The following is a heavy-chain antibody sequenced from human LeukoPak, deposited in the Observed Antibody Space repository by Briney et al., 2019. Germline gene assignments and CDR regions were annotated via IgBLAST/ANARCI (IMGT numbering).Heavy chain of an antibody. Sequence: PGGSPRLSCAASGFTFGSCGMNWVRQAPGKGPEWVSSISSTSTYIHYADSVKGRFTISRDNAKNSLFLQMNSLRAEDTAVYYCARGTFSYSVFGSYYFDYWGHGTLVSVSS. CDR2: ISSTSTYI. J-gene: IGHJ4*01. D-gene: IGHD5/OR15-5a*01. CDR3: ARGTFSYSVFGSYYFDY. CDR1: GFTFGSCG. V-gene: IGHV3-21*01.